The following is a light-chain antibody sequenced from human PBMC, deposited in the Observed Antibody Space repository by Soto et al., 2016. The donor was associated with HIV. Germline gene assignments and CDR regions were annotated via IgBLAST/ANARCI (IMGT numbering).Light chain of an antibody. Sequence: SYVLTQPPSVSVAPGKTATITCGGDNIGTFAVQWYQQKPGQAPVLVVYDDSDRPSGIPERFSGSNSGNTATLTISRVEAGDEADYYCQVWDSSSDHWVFGGGTKLTVL. CDR3: QVWDSSSDHWV. CDR1: NIGTFA. J-gene: IGLJ3*02. CDR2: DDS. V-gene: IGLV3-21*03.